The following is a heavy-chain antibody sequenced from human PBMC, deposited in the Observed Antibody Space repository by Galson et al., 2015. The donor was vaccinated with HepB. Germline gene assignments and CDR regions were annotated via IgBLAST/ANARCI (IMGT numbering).Heavy chain of an antibody. CDR1: GYTFTNYW. J-gene: IGHJ3*02. CDR3: ARPPVSRGDSFDI. CDR2: IYPGDSDT. Sequence: SGAEVKKPGESLEISCKGSGYTFTNYWIGWVRQMPGKGLEWMGIIYPGDSDTRYSPSFQGQVTISADKSISTVYLQWSSLKASDTAMYYCARPPVSRGDSFDIWGQGTLVTVSS. V-gene: IGHV5-51*03. D-gene: IGHD3-16*01.